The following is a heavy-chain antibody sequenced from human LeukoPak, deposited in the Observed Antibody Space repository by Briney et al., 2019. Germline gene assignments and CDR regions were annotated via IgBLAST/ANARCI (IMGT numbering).Heavy chain of an antibody. D-gene: IGHD3-3*01. V-gene: IGHV5-51*01. CDR2: IYPGDSDT. CDR1: GYSFPTYW. Sequence: GESLQISCKASGYSFPTYWIGWVRQLPGKGLEWMGIIYPGDSDTRYSPSFQGQVTISADKSINTAYLRWSSLKASDTAMYYCATPHSTISSWGQGTLVTVSS. CDR3: ATPHSTISS. J-gene: IGHJ5*02.